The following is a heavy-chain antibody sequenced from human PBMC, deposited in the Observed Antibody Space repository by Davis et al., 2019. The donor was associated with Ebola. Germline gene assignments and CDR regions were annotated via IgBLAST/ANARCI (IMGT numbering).Heavy chain of an antibody. V-gene: IGHV4-34*01. Sequence: SETLSLTCTVSGGSISGYYWSWIRPPPGKGLEWIGEINHSGSTNYNPSLKSRVTISVDTSKNQFSLKLSSVTAADTAVYYCARSRLRFSYGVGYWGQGTLVTVSS. CDR2: INHSGST. CDR1: GGSISGYY. CDR3: ARSRLRFSYGVGY. D-gene: IGHD5-18*01. J-gene: IGHJ4*02.